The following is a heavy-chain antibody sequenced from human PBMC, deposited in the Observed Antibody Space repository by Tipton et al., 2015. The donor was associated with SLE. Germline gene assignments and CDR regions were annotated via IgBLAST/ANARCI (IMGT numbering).Heavy chain of an antibody. CDR1: GGSISSSDYY. CDR2: IYYSGNT. CDR3: ARWKSFFYYMDV. Sequence: TLSLTCTVSGGSISSSDYYWTWIRQHPGKGLEWIGYIYYSGNTYYNPSLKSRITISVDTSTNQFSLKLNSVTAADTAVYYCARWKSFFYYMDVWGKGTTVTVSS. D-gene: IGHD3-16*02. V-gene: IGHV4-31*03. J-gene: IGHJ6*03.